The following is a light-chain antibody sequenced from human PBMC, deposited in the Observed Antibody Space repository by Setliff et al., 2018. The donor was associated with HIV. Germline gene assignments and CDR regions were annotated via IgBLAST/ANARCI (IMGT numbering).Light chain of an antibody. Sequence: QSVLTQPASVSGSPGQSITLSCTETSSDVGSYNFVSWYQQHTGRAPKLMIYDVTKRPSGVSDRFSGSKSGNTASLTISGLQTEDEADYYCCSYTSSLTYVFGTGTKVTVL. CDR1: SSDVGSYNF. V-gene: IGLV2-14*03. CDR3: CSYTSSLTYV. J-gene: IGLJ1*01. CDR2: DVT.